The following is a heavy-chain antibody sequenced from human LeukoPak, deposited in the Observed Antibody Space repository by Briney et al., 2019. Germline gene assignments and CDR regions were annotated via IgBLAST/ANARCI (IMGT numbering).Heavy chain of an antibody. CDR1: GFTFSTYS. J-gene: IGHJ4*02. CDR2: ISGSGGST. V-gene: IGHV3-23*01. Sequence: GGSLRLSCAASGFTFSTYSMNWVRQAPGKGLEWVSAISGSGGSTYYADSVKGRFTISRGNSKNTLYLQMNSLRAEDTAVYYCARDIVVVPDAQGHFFDYWGQGTLVTVSS. CDR3: ARDIVVVPDAQGHFFDY. D-gene: IGHD2-2*01.